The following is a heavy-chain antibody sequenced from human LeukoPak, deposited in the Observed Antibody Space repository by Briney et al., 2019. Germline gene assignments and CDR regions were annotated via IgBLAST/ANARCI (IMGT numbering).Heavy chain of an antibody. V-gene: IGHV1-69*05. D-gene: IGHD6-13*01. Sequence: ASVKVSCKASGGTFSSYAISWVRQAPGQGREWMGRSIPIFGTANYAQKFQGRVTITTDESTSTAYMELSSLRSEDTAVYYCARDLYSTTGDDAFDIWGQGTMVTVSS. CDR3: ARDLYSTTGDDAFDI. CDR2: SIPIFGTA. J-gene: IGHJ3*02. CDR1: GGTFSSYA.